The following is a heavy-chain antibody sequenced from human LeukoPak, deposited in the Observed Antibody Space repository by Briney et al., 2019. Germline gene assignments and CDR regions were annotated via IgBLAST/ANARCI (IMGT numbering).Heavy chain of an antibody. CDR1: GFTFDDYG. CDR3: ARGQNYYGSGSQTFDI. CDR2: INWNGGST. D-gene: IGHD3-10*01. Sequence: GGSLRLSCAASGFTFDDYGMSWVRQAPGKGLEWVSIINWNGGSTGYADSVKGRFTISRDNAKNSLYLQVSSLRAEDTAWYYCARGQNYYGSGSQTFDIWGQGTMVTVSS. J-gene: IGHJ3*02. V-gene: IGHV3-20*04.